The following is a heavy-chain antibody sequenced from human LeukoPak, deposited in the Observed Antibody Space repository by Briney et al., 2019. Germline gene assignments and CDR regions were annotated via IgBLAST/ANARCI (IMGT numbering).Heavy chain of an antibody. V-gene: IGHV1-46*01. CDR3: ARVRVWGVSSSWSPGVYYFDY. CDR1: GYTFTSYY. D-gene: IGHD6-13*01. CDR2: INPSGGST. Sequence: ASVKVSCKASGYTFTSYYMHWVRQAPGQGLEWMGLINPSGGSTSYAQKFQGRVTMTRDTSTSTVYMELSSLRSEDTAVYYCARVRVWGVSSSWSPGVYYFDYWGQGTLVTVSS. J-gene: IGHJ4*02.